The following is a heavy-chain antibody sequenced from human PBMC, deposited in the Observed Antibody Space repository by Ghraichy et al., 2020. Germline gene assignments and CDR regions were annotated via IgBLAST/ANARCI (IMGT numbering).Heavy chain of an antibody. D-gene: IGHD3-22*01. CDR1: GYTFTSYG. CDR3: ARERHYYDSSGLYSPNYYYGMDV. CDR2: ISAYNGNT. Sequence: VKVSCKASGYTFTSYGISWVRQAPGQGLEWMGWISAYNGNTNYSQKLQGRVTMTTDTSTSTAYMELRSLRSDDTAVYYCARERHYYDSSGLYSPNYYYGMDVWGQGTTVTVSS. J-gene: IGHJ6*02. V-gene: IGHV1-18*01.